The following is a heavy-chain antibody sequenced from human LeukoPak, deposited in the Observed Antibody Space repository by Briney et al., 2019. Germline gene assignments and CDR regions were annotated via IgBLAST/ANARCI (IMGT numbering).Heavy chain of an antibody. Sequence: GGSLRLSCAASGFTFSSYSMNWVGQAPGKGLEWVSYIVGSGNTIYYADSVKGRFTISRDNAKNSLFLQMNSLRDEDTAVYYCARESLGIQEWGQGTLVTVSS. V-gene: IGHV3-48*02. CDR3: ARESLGIQE. CDR1: GFTFSSYS. J-gene: IGHJ1*01. CDR2: IVGSGNTI.